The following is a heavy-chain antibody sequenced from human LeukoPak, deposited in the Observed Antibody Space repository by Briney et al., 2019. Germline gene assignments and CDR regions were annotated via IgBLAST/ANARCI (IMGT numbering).Heavy chain of an antibody. Sequence: GGSLRLSCAASGFTFRSSWMSWVRQAPGKGLEWVACTNQDGSNKHYLGSVRDRFTISRDNAENSLYLQINSLRVEDTAVYYCAREDWFYFDYWGQGTPVAVSS. D-gene: IGHD3-3*01. CDR2: TNQDGSNK. V-gene: IGHV3-7*05. CDR3: AREDWFYFDY. CDR1: GFTFRSSW. J-gene: IGHJ4*02.